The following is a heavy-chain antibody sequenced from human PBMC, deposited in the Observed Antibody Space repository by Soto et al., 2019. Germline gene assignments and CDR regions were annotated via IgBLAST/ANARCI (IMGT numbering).Heavy chain of an antibody. J-gene: IGHJ5*02. V-gene: IGHV4-30-4*01. CDR3: ARDSFDSRGHYQVRFDP. Sequence: KTSETLSLTCSVSGASINSDYYWTWIRQPPGKALEWIGYIYYSGGAFYNPSLKSRVKMSVDRSKNQLSLNLNSVTAADTAVYFCARDSFDSRGHYQVRFDPWGQGILVTVSS. CDR2: IYYSGGA. D-gene: IGHD3-22*01. CDR1: GASINSDYY.